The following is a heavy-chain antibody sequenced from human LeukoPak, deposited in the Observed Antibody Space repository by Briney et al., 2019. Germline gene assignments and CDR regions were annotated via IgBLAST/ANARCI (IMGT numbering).Heavy chain of an antibody. CDR1: GGTFISYV. V-gene: IGHV1-69*06. CDR3: ARGAYYYDSSGRGGSFDP. J-gene: IGHJ5*02. CDR2: IIPIFGTT. D-gene: IGHD3-22*01. Sequence: SVKVSCKASGGTFISYVINWVRQAPGQGLEWMGGIIPIFGTTNYAQKFQGRVTITADKSTSTAYMELSSLRSEDTAVYYCARGAYYYDSSGRGGSFDPWGQGTPVTVSS.